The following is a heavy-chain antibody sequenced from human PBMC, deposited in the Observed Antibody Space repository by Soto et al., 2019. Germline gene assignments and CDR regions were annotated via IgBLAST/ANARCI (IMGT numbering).Heavy chain of an antibody. J-gene: IGHJ5*02. CDR1: GFTFGTYA. Sequence: EVQLLESGGGLVQPGGALRLSCAASGFTFGTYAMNWVRQAPGKGLEWVSGISGSGGSTYYTDCVKGRFTISRDNSKNTLYLQMNSLRADDTAVYYCAKDRSVDTRDWFDPWGQGTLVTVSS. CDR3: AKDRSVDTRDWFDP. V-gene: IGHV3-23*01. CDR2: ISGSGGST. D-gene: IGHD5-18*01.